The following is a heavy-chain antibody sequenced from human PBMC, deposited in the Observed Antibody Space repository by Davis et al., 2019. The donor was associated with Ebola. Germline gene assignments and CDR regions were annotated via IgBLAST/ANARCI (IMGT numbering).Heavy chain of an antibody. D-gene: IGHD2-2*01. CDR1: GGSFSGYY. V-gene: IGHV4-34*01. CDR3: ARLCSSTSCYFYYYGMDV. J-gene: IGHJ6*02. Sequence: SETLSLTCAVYGGSFSGYYWRWIRQPPGKGLEWIGEINHSGSTNYNPSLKSRVTISVDTSKNQFSLKPSSVTAADTAVYYCARLCSSTSCYFYYYGMDVWGQGTTVTVSS. CDR2: INHSGST.